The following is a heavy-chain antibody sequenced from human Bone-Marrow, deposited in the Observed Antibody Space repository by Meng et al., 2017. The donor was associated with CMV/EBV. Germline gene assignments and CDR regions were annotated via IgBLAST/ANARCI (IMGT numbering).Heavy chain of an antibody. CDR2: INSDGSST. D-gene: IGHD3-3*01. CDR1: GFTFSSYW. Sequence: GGSLRLSCAASGFTFSSYWMHWVRQAPGKGLVWVSRINSDGSSTSYADSVKGRFTISRDNAKNTLYLQMNSLRAEDTAVYYRARWEWFVSGMDVWGQGTTVTVSS. CDR3: ARWEWFVSGMDV. J-gene: IGHJ6*02. V-gene: IGHV3-74*01.